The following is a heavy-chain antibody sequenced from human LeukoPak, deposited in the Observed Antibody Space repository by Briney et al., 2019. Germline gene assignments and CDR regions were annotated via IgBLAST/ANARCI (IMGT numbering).Heavy chain of an antibody. J-gene: IGHJ6*02. CDR3: ARYKIAAADYYYGMDV. CDR1: GYTFTGYH. D-gene: IGHD6-13*01. V-gene: IGHV1-3*01. CDR2: INAGNGNT. Sequence: ASVTVSCKASGYTFTGYHMHWVRQAPGQRLEWMGWINAGNGNTKYSQKFQGRVTITRDTSASTAYMELSSLRSEDTAVYYCARYKIAAADYYYGMDVWGQGTTVTVSS.